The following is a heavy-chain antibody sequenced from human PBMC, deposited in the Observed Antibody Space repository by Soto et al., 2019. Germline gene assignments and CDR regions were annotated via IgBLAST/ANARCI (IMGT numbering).Heavy chain of an antibody. CDR2: IRSKANSYAT. CDR3: TRKWIQLSYYYYGMDV. CDR1: GFTFSGSA. D-gene: IGHD5-18*01. V-gene: IGHV3-73*01. J-gene: IGHJ6*02. Sequence: GGSLRLSCAASGFTFSGSAMHWVRQASGKGLEWVGRIRSKANSYATAYAASVKGRFTISRDDSKNTAYLQMNSLKTEDTAVYYCTRKWIQLSYYYYGMDVWGQGTRVTVSS.